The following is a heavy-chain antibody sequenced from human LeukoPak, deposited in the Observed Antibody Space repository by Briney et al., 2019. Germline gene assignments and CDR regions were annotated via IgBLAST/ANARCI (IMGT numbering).Heavy chain of an antibody. CDR3: TTAPVESYYYYYMDV. D-gene: IGHD3-3*01. CDR2: TKSEADEGTT. J-gene: IGHJ6*03. V-gene: IGHV3-15*01. Sequence: PGGSLSLSCAASGFTFSNAWMSWLPQAPGKGLEWVGRTKSEADEGTTDYAARVTLRCTISSDKSKKTLNLQLYSVKTEDTAVYYCTTAPVESYYYYYMDVWGKGTTVTVSS. CDR1: GFTFSNAW.